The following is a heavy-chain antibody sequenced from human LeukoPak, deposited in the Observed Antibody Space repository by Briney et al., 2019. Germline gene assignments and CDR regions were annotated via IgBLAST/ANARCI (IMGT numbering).Heavy chain of an antibody. CDR3: ARAQTLFWEFDGFDI. D-gene: IGHD3-3*01. CDR1: GFTVSSNY. J-gene: IGHJ3*02. V-gene: IGHV3-69-1*01. CDR2: MTVTNKI. Sequence: PGGSLRLSCAASGFTVSSNYMSWIRQAPGKGLEWIATMTVTNKIYYADSVKGRFTISRDNAENSVYLQMNSLRDEDTAVYSCARAQTLFWEFDGFDIWGRGTKVTVSS.